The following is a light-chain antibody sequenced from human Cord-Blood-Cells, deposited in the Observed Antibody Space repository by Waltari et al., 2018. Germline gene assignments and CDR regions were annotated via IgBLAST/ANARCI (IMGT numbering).Light chain of an antibody. Sequence: EIVLTQSPATLSLSPGERATLPCRASQSVSSYLDWYQQEPGQAPRLLIYDASNRATGIPARFSGSGSGTDFTLTISSLEPEDFAVYYCQQRSNWPRLTFGGGTKVEIK. CDR1: QSVSSY. CDR3: QQRSNWPRLT. V-gene: IGKV3-11*01. CDR2: DAS. J-gene: IGKJ4*01.